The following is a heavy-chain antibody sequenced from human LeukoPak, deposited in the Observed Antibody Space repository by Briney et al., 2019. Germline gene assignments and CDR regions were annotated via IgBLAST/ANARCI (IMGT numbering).Heavy chain of an antibody. CDR1: GYTFTSYG. CDR3: ARDSSGWPYYYYYYGMDV. CDR2: ISAYNGNT. J-gene: IGHJ6*02. D-gene: IGHD6-19*01. V-gene: IGHV1-18*01. Sequence: GASVKVSCKASGYTFTSYGISWVRQAPGQGLEWMGWISAYNGNTNYAQKLQGRVTMTTDTSTSTAYMELRSLRSDDTAVFYCARDSSGWPYYYYYYGMDVWGQGTTVTVSS.